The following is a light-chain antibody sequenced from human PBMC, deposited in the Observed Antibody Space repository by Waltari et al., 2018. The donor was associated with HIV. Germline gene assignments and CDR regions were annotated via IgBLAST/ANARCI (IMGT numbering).Light chain of an antibody. CDR3: QQYGSSPWT. CDR2: AAS. J-gene: IGKJ1*01. CDR1: QSVSSNY. Sequence: ETVLTQSPGTLSLSPGARATLSCRASQSVSSNYLAWYQQKPGQAPRLLIYAASSRATGIPDRFSGSGSGTDFTLTINRLEPEDFAVYYCQQYGSSPWTFGQGTKVEIK. V-gene: IGKV3-20*01.